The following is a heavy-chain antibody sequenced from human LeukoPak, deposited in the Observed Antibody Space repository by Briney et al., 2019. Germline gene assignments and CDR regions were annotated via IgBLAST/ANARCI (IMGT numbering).Heavy chain of an antibody. CDR3: SRDCWGYSLCENLLFP. Sequence: PSETLSLTCAVSGGSISSSNWWSWVRQPPGKGLEWIGEIYHSGSTNYNPSLKSRVTISVDKSKNQFSLKLSSVTAADTAVYYWSRDCWGYSLCENLLFPWGPGTLVTVSS. CDR1: GGSISSSNW. J-gene: IGHJ5*02. D-gene: IGHD5-18*01. CDR2: IYHSGST. V-gene: IGHV4-4*02.